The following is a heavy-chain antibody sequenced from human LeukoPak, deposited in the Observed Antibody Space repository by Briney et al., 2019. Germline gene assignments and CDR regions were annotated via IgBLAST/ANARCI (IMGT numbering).Heavy chain of an antibody. CDR2: ISGSGGST. CDR1: GFTFSSYA. V-gene: IGHV3-23*01. CDR3: AKLYYLLPHR. D-gene: IGHD2-15*01. J-gene: IGHJ4*02. Sequence: PGGSLRLSCAAPGFTFSSYAMSWVRQAPGKGLEWGSAISGSGGSTYYADSVKGRFTISRDNSKNTLYLQMNSLRAEDTAVYYCAKLYYLLPHRWGQGTLVTVSS.